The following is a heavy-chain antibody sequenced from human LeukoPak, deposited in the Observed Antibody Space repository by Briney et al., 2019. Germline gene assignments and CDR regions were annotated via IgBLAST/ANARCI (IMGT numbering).Heavy chain of an antibody. CDR2: INYSDNS. Sequence: SETLSLTCTVSSGSISSGSHYYWGWIRQPPGKGLEWIGTINYSDNSLYFNPSLKSRVTISVDTSKNQFSLDLSSVTAADTAVYFCASHAFGRGGDCYFDYGGQGPLVTVSS. CDR1: SGSISSGSHYY. J-gene: IGHJ4*02. CDR3: ASHAFGRGGDCYFDY. V-gene: IGHV4-39*01. D-gene: IGHD2-21*02.